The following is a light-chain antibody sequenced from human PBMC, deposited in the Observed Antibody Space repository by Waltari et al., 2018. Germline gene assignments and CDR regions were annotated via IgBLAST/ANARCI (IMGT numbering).Light chain of an antibody. CDR2: GAS. CDR1: QSVSRA. Sequence: ELVFTQSPGTLSLSPGERATLSCRASQSVSRALAWYQQKPGQAPRLLIYGASTRATGVPDRFSGSGSGTDFSLTISSLDPEDFAVYYCQHYVKLPVTYGQGTKVEI. V-gene: IGKV3-20*01. J-gene: IGKJ1*01. CDR3: QHYVKLPVT.